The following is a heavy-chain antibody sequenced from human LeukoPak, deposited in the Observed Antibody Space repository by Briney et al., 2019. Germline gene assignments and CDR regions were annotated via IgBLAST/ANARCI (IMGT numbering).Heavy chain of an antibody. CDR3: ARVRQQWLTIDY. J-gene: IGHJ4*02. CDR1: GYTFTSYY. V-gene: IGHV1-46*03. Sequence: ASVKVSCKASGYTFTSYYMHWVRQAPGQGLEWMGVINPSGGSTTYAQKFQGRVTMTRDTSTSTAYMELSSLRSEDTAVYYCARVRQQWLTIDYWGQGTLVTVSS. CDR2: INPSGGST. D-gene: IGHD6-19*01.